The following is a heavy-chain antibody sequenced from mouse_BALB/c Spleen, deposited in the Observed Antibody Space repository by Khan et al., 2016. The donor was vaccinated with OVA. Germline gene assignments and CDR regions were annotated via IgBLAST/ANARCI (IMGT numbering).Heavy chain of an antibody. J-gene: IGHJ2*01. Sequence: EVELVESGGDLVRPGGSLKLSCAASGFSFSTYSMSWVRQTPEKRLEWVATISSGGSFPYYPDSVKGRFTISRDHAKNSLYLQMSSLKSEDTAMDYCTRHRGYYGSNHYFDYWGQGTTLTVSS. CDR2: ISSGGSFP. CDR1: GFSFSTYS. D-gene: IGHD1-1*01. V-gene: IGHV5-6-4*01. CDR3: TRHRGYYGSNHYFDY.